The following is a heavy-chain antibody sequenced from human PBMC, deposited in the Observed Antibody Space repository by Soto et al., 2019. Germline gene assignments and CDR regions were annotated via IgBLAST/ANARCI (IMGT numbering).Heavy chain of an antibody. J-gene: IGHJ4*02. CDR2: ISPNSGRA. V-gene: IGHV1-18*04. CDR3: VRQYFDIWTDYPDFDY. Sequence: QVKLVQSGAEMKRPGASVKVSCKASGYTFSKYDVSWVRQAPGQGLEWLGLISPNSGRASYSEKFQGRVTMSTDTPTTTAYLELRSLRSDDTAVYYCVRQYFDIWTDYPDFDYWGQGTLVTVSS. D-gene: IGHD3-9*01. CDR1: GYTFSKYD.